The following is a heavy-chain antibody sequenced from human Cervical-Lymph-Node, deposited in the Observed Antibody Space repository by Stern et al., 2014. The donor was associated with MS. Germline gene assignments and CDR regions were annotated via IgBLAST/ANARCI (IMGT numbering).Heavy chain of an antibody. D-gene: IGHD1-14*01. CDR1: GYKFSIYW. CDR2: IYPGDSDT. V-gene: IGHV5-51*01. J-gene: IGHJ4*02. Sequence: VQLVQSGAELIRPGESLKISCKGSGYKFSIYWIAWVRQMPGKGLEWVGLIYPGDSDTRYSPSFQGKVTMSADKSASTASLQWSSLNASDTAMYFCARQTTAWASDVWGQGTLVTVSS. CDR3: ARQTTAWASDV.